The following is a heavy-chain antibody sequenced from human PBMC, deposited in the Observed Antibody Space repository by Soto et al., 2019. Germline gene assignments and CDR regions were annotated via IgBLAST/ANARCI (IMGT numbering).Heavy chain of an antibody. CDR1: GGSISSGGYY. CDR2: IYYSGST. D-gene: IGHD4-17*01. V-gene: IGHV4-31*03. J-gene: IGHJ4*02. CDR3: ARSSQSTVTTVDY. Sequence: SETLSLTCTVSGGSISSGGYYWSWIRQHPGKGLEWIGYIYYSGSTYYNPSLKSRVTISVDTSKNQFSLKLSSVTAADTAVYYCARSSQSTVTTVDYWGQGTLVTVS.